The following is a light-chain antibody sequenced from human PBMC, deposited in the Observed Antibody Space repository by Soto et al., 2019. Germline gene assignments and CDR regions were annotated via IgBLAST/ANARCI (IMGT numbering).Light chain of an antibody. CDR3: QQYYNTPLT. V-gene: IGKV4-1*01. CDR2: WAS. Sequence: DIVMTQSPDSLAVSLGERAPINCNSSQSVFYSSTNKKSVAWYQQKPGQPLKLLIYWASTREFGVPDRFSGSGSGTDFTLTISSLQAEDVAVYYCQQYYNTPLTFGGGTKVEIK. CDR1: QSVFYSSTNKKS. J-gene: IGKJ4*01.